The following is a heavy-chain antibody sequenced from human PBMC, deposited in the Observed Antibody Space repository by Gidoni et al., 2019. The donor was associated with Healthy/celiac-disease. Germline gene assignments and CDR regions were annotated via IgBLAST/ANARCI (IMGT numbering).Heavy chain of an antibody. J-gene: IGHJ4*02. D-gene: IGHD1-26*01. CDR1: GFPFSSCA. CDR2: IGRTGANT. CDR3: AKEAGNGSSDFDH. Sequence: EVQLLESGGGLVQPGGSLRLSCAASGFPFSSCALSWVRQAPGQGLEWVSGIGRTGANTYYADSVKGRCTISRDNSENMMYLEMNGLRAEDTAVYYCAKEAGNGSSDFDHWGQGTLVAVSS. V-gene: IGHV3-23*01.